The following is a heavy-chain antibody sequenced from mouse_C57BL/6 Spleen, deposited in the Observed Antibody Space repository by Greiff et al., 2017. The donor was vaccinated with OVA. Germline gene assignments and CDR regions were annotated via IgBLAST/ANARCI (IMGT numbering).Heavy chain of an antibody. CDR3: SLGAMDY. Sequence: DVKLVESGGGLVQPGGSMKLSCVASGFTFSNYWMNWVRQSPEKGLEWVAQIRLKSDNYATHYAVSVKGRFTISRDYSKSSVYLQRNNLRAEDTGIYYCSLGAMDYWGQGTSVTVSS. CDR2: IRLKSDNYAT. CDR1: GFTFSNYW. J-gene: IGHJ4*01. V-gene: IGHV6-3*01.